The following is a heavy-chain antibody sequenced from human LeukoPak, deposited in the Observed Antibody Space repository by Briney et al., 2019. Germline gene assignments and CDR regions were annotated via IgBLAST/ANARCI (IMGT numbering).Heavy chain of an antibody. V-gene: IGHV3-74*01. D-gene: IGHD6-6*01. J-gene: IGHJ3*02. CDR2: INSDGSST. CDR1: GFTFSSYW. Sequence: GGSLRLSCAASGFTFSSYWMHWVRHAPGKGRVWVSRINSDGSSTTYADSVKGRFTISRDNSKNTLFLQMNSLRAEDTAVYYCASLFLCYGCSSSSDSFNIWGQGTMVTVSS. CDR3: ASLFLCYGCSSSSDSFNI.